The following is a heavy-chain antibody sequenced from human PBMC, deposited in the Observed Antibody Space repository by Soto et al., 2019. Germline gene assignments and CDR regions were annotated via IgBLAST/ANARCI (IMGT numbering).Heavy chain of an antibody. D-gene: IGHD5-12*01. J-gene: IGHJ3*02. CDR3: ARESSGYDYGDAFDI. CDR2: IYSGGST. V-gene: IGHV3-66*01. Sequence: GGSLRLSCAASGFTVSSNYMSWVRQAPGKGLEWVSVIYSGGSTYYADSVKGRFTISRDNSKNTLYLQMNSLRAEDTAVYYCARESSGYDYGDAFDIWGQGTMVTVSS. CDR1: GFTVSSNY.